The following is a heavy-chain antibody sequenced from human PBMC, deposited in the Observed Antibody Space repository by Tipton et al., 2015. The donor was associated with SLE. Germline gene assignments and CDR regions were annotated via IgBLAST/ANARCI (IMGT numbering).Heavy chain of an antibody. J-gene: IGHJ4*02. D-gene: IGHD3-22*01. CDR1: GGSFSGYY. CDR2: INHSGST. CDR3: ARDEYRYDTTGYHLLGHFDF. Sequence: TLSLTCAVYGGSFSGYYSSWIRQPPGKGLEWIGEINHSGSTNCNPSLKSRVTISVDTSKNQFSLNLSSVTAADTAVYYCARDEYRYDTTGYHLLGHFDFWGQGTLVTVSS. V-gene: IGHV4-34*01.